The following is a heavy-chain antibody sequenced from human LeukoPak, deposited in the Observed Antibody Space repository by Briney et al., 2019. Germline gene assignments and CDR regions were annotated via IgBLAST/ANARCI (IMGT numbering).Heavy chain of an antibody. CDR1: GYTFTAFY. J-gene: IGHJ3*02. CDR2: VNPNSGGT. V-gene: IGHV1-2*02. Sequence: ASVKVSCKASGYTFTAFYMHWVRQAPGQGLEWMGWVNPNSGGTNYAQKFQGRVTMTRDTSISTAYMEVSRLRFDDTAVYYCARDAEVGAAGRRLASDIWGQGTMVTVSS. D-gene: IGHD1-26*01. CDR3: ARDAEVGAAGRRLASDI.